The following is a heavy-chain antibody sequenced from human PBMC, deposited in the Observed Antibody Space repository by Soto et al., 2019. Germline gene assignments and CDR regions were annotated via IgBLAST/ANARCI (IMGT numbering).Heavy chain of an antibody. CDR1: GGSFRGYY. J-gene: IGHJ5*02. Sequence: SATLYLTFSVYGGSFRGYYWSWIRQPPGKGLEWIGEINHSGSTNYNPSLKSRVTISVDTSKNQFSLKLSSVTAADTAVYYCARMKNWFDPWGQGTLVTVS. CDR3: ARMKNWFDP. CDR2: INHSGST. V-gene: IGHV4-34*01.